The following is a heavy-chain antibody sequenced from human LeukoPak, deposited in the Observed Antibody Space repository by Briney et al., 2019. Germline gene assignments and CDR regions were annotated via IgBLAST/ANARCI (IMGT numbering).Heavy chain of an antibody. V-gene: IGHV1-24*01. CDR3: ATENFGLGSPFDP. D-gene: IGHD3-16*01. J-gene: IGHJ5*02. CDR2: FDPEDGER. Sequence: ASVKVSCKVAGYTLNEVSMHWVRQAPGKGLEWMGGFDPEDGERIYAQKSQGRVTMTEDTSTDTAYMELSSLTSEDTAMYYCATENFGLGSPFDPWGQGTLVTVSS. CDR1: GYTLNEVS.